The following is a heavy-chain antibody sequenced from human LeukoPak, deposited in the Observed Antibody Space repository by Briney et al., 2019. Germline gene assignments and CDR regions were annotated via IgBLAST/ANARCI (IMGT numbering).Heavy chain of an antibody. CDR2: INTNTGNP. V-gene: IGHV7-4-1*02. Sequence: GASVKVSCKASGYTFTSYAMNWVRQAPGQGLEWMGWINTNTGNPTYAQGFTGRFVFSLDTSVSTAYLQISSLKAEDTAVYYCASSLGYCSGGSCPGAYYYYYMDVWGKGTTVTVSS. CDR1: GYTFTSYA. J-gene: IGHJ6*03. CDR3: ASSLGYCSGGSCPGAYYYYYMDV. D-gene: IGHD2-15*01.